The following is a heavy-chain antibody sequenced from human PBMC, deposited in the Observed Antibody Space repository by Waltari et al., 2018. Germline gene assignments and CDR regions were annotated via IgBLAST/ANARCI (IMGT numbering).Heavy chain of an antibody. CDR3: ARELDPIAAPGVFQH. Sequence: EVQLVESGGGLVKPGGSLRLSCAASGFTFSSYSMNWVRQAPGKGLEWVSSISSSSSYIYYADSVKGRFTISRDNAKNSLYLQMNSLRAEDTAVYYCARELDPIAAPGVFQHWGQGTLVTVSS. J-gene: IGHJ1*01. CDR1: GFTFSSYS. CDR2: ISSSSSYI. V-gene: IGHV3-21*01. D-gene: IGHD6-6*01.